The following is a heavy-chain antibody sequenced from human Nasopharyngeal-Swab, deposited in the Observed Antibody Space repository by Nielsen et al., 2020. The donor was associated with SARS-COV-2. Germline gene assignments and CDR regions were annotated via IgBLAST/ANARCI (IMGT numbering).Heavy chain of an antibody. CDR3: AGGTYYYYGMDV. J-gene: IGHJ6*02. V-gene: IGHV4-59*01. D-gene: IGHD3-16*01. Sequence: WIGQCPGKGLEWIGFIYYSGTTSYNPSLMSRVTITVDTSKNQFSLDLNSVTAADTAVYYCAGGTYYYYGMDVWGQGITVTVSS. CDR2: IYYSGTT.